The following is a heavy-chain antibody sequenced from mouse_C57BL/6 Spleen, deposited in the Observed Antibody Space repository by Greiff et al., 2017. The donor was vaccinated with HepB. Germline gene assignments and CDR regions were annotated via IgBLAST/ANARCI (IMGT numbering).Heavy chain of an antibody. J-gene: IGHJ4*01. Sequence: EVHLVESGGGLVQPGGSLKLSCAASGFTFSDYYMYWVRQTPEKRLEWVAYISNGGGSTYYPDTVKGRFTISRDNAKNTLYLQMSRLKSEDTAMYYCARHYSNDYYAMDYWGQGTSVTVSS. V-gene: IGHV5-12*01. CDR3: ARHYSNDYYAMDY. CDR1: GFTFSDYY. CDR2: ISNGGGST. D-gene: IGHD2-5*01.